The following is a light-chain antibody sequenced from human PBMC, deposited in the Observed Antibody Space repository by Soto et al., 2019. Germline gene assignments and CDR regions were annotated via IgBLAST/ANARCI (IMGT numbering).Light chain of an antibody. J-gene: IGLJ2*01. CDR1: SSNIGAGYD. V-gene: IGLV1-40*01. Sequence: QAVVTQPPSVSGAPGQRVTISCTGSSSNIGAGYDIHWYQQLPGTAPKLLIYGNSDRPSGVPDRFSGSKSDTSASLAITGLQPEDEADYYCQSYDSSLNGVVFGGGTKLTVL. CDR2: GNS. CDR3: QSYDSSLNGVV.